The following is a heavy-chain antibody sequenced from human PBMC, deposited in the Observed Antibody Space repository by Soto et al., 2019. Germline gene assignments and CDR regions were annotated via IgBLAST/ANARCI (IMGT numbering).Heavy chain of an antibody. CDR1: GGTISSYA. D-gene: IGHD3-10*01. J-gene: IGHJ6*02. CDR2: IIPIFGTA. Sequence: QVQLVQSGAEVKKPGSSVKVSCKASGGTISSYAISWVRQAPGQGLEWMGGIIPIFGTANYAQKFQGRVTITAEESTSTAYMELSSLRSEDTAVYYCARYGSGSKSYYYYGMDVWGQGTTVTVSS. CDR3: ARYGSGSKSYYYYGMDV. V-gene: IGHV1-69*12.